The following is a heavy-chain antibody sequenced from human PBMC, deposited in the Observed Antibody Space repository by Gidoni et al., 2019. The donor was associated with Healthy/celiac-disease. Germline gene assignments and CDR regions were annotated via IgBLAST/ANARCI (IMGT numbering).Heavy chain of an antibody. V-gene: IGHV4-31*03. Sequence: QVQLQESGPGLVKPSQTLSLTCTVSGGSISSGGYYWSWIRQHPGKGLEWIGYIYYSGSTYYNPSLKSRVTISVDTSKNQFSLKLSPVTAADTAVYYCARDNYDFWSGSFQLYGMDVWGQGTTVTVSS. CDR1: GGSISSGGYY. J-gene: IGHJ6*02. CDR2: IYYSGST. D-gene: IGHD3-3*01. CDR3: ARDNYDFWSGSFQLYGMDV.